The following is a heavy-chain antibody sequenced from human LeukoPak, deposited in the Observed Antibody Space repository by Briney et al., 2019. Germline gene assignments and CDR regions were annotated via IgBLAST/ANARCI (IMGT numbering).Heavy chain of an antibody. CDR2: ISGSGGST. D-gene: IGHD6-6*01. Sequence: PGGSLRLSCAASGFTFSSYAMSWVRQAPGKELEWVSAISGSGGSTYYADSVKGRFTISRDNSKNTLYLQMNSLRAEDTAVYYCAKDPARPGYYYYMDVWGKGTTVTVSS. V-gene: IGHV3-23*01. CDR3: AKDPARPGYYYYMDV. J-gene: IGHJ6*03. CDR1: GFTFSSYA.